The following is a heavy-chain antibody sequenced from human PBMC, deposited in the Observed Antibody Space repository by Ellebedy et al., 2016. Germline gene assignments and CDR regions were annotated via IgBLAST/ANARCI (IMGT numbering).Heavy chain of an antibody. V-gene: IGHV4-61*02. CDR2: ISTIGNT. D-gene: IGHD3-16*01. CDR3: ATLTIPGGSDS. Sequence: SETLSLXXTVSGDSINSAAYYWSWIRQPAGKGLEWIGRISTIGNTICNPSLKSRVTMSVDTSKNHFSLELSSVTAADTAVYYCATLTIPGGSDSWGQGALDTVSS. CDR1: GDSINSAAYY. J-gene: IGHJ4*02.